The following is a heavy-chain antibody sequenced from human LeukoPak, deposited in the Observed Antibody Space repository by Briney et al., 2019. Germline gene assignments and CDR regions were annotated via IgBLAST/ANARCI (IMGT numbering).Heavy chain of an antibody. D-gene: IGHD1-26*01. CDR2: ISGSRSTI. V-gene: IGHV3-48*02. J-gene: IGHJ5*02. CDR1: GFTFSSYS. CDR3: ARDLRVGATNWFDP. Sequence: GGSLRLSCAGSGFTFSSYSMNWVRQAPGKGLEWVSYISGSRSTIYYADSVKGRFTTSRDNAKNSLYLQMNSLRDEDTAVYYCARDLRVGATNWFDPWGQGTLVTVSS.